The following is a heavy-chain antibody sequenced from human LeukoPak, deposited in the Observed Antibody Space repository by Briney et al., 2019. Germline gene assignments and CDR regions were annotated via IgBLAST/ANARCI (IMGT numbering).Heavy chain of an antibody. CDR3: ARGRAIDI. CDR1: GFTFTINW. J-gene: IGHJ3*02. Sequence: GGSLRLSCVASGFTFTINWMTWVRQLPGKGLEWVANIKPDDSEIYHVASVKGRFTISRDNAKNSVFLQMDSLRVEDTAIYYCARGRAIDIWGRGTMVTVSS. V-gene: IGHV3-7*04. CDR2: IKPDDSEI.